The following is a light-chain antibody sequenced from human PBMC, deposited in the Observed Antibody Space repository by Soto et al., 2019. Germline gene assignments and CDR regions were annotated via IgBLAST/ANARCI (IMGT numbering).Light chain of an antibody. Sequence: EIVMTQSPATLSVSPGEGATLSCRASQSVNSNLSWYQQKPGQAPRLLIYGASTRATGIPDRFSGSGHGTEFTLTISSLQSEDFAVYYCLQYDNWPPWTFGQGTKVEIK. J-gene: IGKJ1*01. CDR2: GAS. CDR1: QSVNSN. V-gene: IGKV3-15*01. CDR3: LQYDNWPPWT.